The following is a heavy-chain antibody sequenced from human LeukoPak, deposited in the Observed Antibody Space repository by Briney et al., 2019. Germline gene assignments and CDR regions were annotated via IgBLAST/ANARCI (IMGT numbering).Heavy chain of an antibody. V-gene: IGHV3-9*01. CDR2: ISWNSGDI. CDR1: GFTFDDYA. J-gene: IGHJ4*02. CDR3: AKTGTPWYYFDY. D-gene: IGHD6-13*01. Sequence: GGSLRLSCAASGFTFDDYAMHWVRQAPGKGLEWVSGISWNSGDIGYADSVKGRFTISRDNSKNTLYLQMNSLRAEDTAVYYCAKTGTPWYYFDYWGQGTLVTVSS.